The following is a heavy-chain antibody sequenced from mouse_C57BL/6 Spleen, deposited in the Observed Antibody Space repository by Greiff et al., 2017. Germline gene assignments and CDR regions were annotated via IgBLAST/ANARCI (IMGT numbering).Heavy chain of an antibody. V-gene: IGHV1-69*01. D-gene: IGHD2-2*01. CDR2: IDPSDSYT. J-gene: IGHJ4*01. CDR3: ASWVMVTAVDYAMDY. CDR1: GYTFTSYW. Sequence: QVQLQQPGAELVMPGASVKLSCKASGYTFTSYWMHWVKQRPGQGLEWIGEIDPSDSYTNYNQKFKGKSTLTVDKSSSTAYMQLSSLTSEDSAVYSCASWVMVTAVDYAMDYWGQGTSVTVSS.